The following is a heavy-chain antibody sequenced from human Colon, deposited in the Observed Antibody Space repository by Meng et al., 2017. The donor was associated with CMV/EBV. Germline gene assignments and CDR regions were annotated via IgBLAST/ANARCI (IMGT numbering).Heavy chain of an antibody. D-gene: IGHD1-26*01. CDR3: ARDPSGSRVPFDY. V-gene: IGHV1-2*02. J-gene: IGHJ4*02. CDR2: INSNNGAT. CDR1: GYTFSDYH. Sequence: QGQLVHAGAEVKKPGASANVSCKTSGYTFSDYHIHWVRQAPGQGLEWMGWINSNNGATDYAKKFQGRFTMTRDTSITTVYMELSSLRSDDTAVYYCARDPSGSRVPFDYWGQGSLVTVSS.